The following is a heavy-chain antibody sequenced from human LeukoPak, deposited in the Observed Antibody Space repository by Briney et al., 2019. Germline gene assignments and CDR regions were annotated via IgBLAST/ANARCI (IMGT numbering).Heavy chain of an antibody. CDR1: GFTFSDYI. Sequence: GGSLRLSCAASGFTFSDYIINWVRQAPGKGLEWISHISSSGGTIYYADSVKGRFTISRDNTDNSLFLQMSSLGAEDTAVYYCARERRQWQPFDIWGQGTMVTVSS. V-gene: IGHV3-48*04. CDR2: ISSSGGTI. D-gene: IGHD6-19*01. CDR3: ARERRQWQPFDI. J-gene: IGHJ3*02.